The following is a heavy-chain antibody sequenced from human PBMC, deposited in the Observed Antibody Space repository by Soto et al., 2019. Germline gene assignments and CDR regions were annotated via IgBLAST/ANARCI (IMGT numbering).Heavy chain of an antibody. V-gene: IGHV4-59*12. CDR1: GGSISSYY. CDR2: IYYSGST. CDR3: AREAVEHRFDP. Sequence: SETLSLTCTVSGGSISSYYWSWIRQPPGKGLEWIGYIYYSGSTYYNPSLKSRVTIPVDTSKNQFSLKLSSVTAADTAVYYCAREAVEHRFDPWGQGTLVTVSS. J-gene: IGHJ5*02.